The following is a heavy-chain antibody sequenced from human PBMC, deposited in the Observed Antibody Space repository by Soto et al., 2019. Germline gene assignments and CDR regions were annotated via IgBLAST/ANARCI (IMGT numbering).Heavy chain of an antibody. D-gene: IGHD3-22*01. CDR2: IYYSGST. CDR1: GGSISRYY. CDR3: ERHSIWLLLSYY. Sequence: SETLSLTCTVSGGSISRYYWSWIRQRPGKGLEWIGYIYYSGSTNYNPSLKSRVTISVDTSKNQFSLKLNSVTAADTAVYFCERHSIWLLLSYYWGQGSLVTVSS. J-gene: IGHJ4*02. V-gene: IGHV4-59*08.